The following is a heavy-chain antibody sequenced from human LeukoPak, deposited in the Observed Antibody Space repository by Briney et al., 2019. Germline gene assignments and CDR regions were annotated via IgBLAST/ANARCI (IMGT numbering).Heavy chain of an antibody. D-gene: IGHD2-2*02. Sequence: GGALRLSCAASGFTFSSYAMSWVRQAPGKGLEWVSAISGSGSITYHADSVKGLFTISRDNTKSTLYLPINSLRAEDTAVYYCAKDGGMGTKYHFDYWGQGTLVTVSS. CDR3: AKDGGMGTKYHFDY. V-gene: IGHV3-23*01. CDR1: GFTFSSYA. J-gene: IGHJ4*02. CDR2: ISGSGSIT.